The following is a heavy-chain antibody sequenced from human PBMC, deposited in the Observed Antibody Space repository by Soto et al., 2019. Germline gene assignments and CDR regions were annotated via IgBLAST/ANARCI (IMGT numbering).Heavy chain of an antibody. V-gene: IGHV4-59*08. CDR2: MDYSGST. CDR3: ARHLVDDAFYI. Sequence: LSLTCTVSGGSISSYYWSWIRQPPGKGLEWIGYMDYSGSTSYNPSLKSRVAISVDTSKNQFSLKLSSVTAADAAVYYCARHLVDDAFYIWGQGTMVTFS. J-gene: IGHJ3*02. CDR1: GGSISSYY.